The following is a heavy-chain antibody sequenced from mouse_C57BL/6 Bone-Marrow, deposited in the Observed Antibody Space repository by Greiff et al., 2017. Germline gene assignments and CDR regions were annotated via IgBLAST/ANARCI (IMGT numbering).Heavy chain of an antibody. J-gene: IGHJ2*01. CDR3: ATSSYGSDY. Sequence: QVHVKQSGAELARPGASVKLSCKASGYTFTSYGISWVKQRSGQGLEWIGEIYPRSGSTYYNEKFKGKATLTADKSSSTAYMELRSLTSEDSAVYFCATSSYGSDYWGQGTTLTVSS. V-gene: IGHV1-81*01. CDR2: IYPRSGST. CDR1: GYTFTSYG. D-gene: IGHD1-1*01.